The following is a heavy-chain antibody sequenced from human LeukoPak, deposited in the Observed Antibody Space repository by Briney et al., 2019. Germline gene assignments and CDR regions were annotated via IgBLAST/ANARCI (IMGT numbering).Heavy chain of an antibody. Sequence: GGSLRLSCAASGFTFDNCTMHWVRQASGKGLEWVSSISWKSGSIAYADSVKGRFTISRDNAKNSLFLQMNSLTAEDTALYYCAKGLVGTTTFMDYWGQGTLVTVSS. J-gene: IGHJ4*02. V-gene: IGHV3-9*01. CDR2: ISWKSGSI. CDR1: GFTFDNCT. CDR3: AKGLVGTTTFMDY. D-gene: IGHD1-26*01.